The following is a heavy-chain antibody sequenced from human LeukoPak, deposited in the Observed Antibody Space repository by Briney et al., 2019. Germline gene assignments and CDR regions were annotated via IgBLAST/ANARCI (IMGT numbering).Heavy chain of an antibody. D-gene: IGHD2-2*01. J-gene: IGHJ4*02. CDR2: IHHSGST. CDR3: ARGGRYCSSTSCYRLGGYFDY. CDR1: GGSFSGYY. Sequence: SETLSLTCAVYGGSFSGYYWSWIRQPPGKGLEWIGEIHHSGSTNYNPSLKSRVTISVDTSKNQFSLKLSSVTAADTAVYHCARGGRYCSSTSCYRLGGYFDYWGQGTLLTVSS. V-gene: IGHV4-34*01.